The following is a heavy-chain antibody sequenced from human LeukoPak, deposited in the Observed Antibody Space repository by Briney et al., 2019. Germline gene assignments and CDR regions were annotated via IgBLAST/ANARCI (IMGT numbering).Heavy chain of an antibody. Sequence: SETLSLTCIVSGGSISSSSYYWGWIRQPPGKGLEWIGNIYYSGSTYYNPSLKSRVTISVDTSKNQFSLKLSSVTAADTAVYYCARSWIQPPGSFDYWGQGTLVTVSS. J-gene: IGHJ4*02. CDR1: GGSISSSSYY. CDR3: ARSWIQPPGSFDY. CDR2: IYYSGST. V-gene: IGHV4-39*01. D-gene: IGHD5-18*01.